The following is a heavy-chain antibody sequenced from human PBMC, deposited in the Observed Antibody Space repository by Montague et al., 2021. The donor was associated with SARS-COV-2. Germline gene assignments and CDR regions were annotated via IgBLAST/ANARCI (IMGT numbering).Heavy chain of an antibody. CDR2: IYYSGST. V-gene: IGHV4-39*07. CDR3: ARVGRQQLVRLSGMDV. J-gene: IGHJ6*02. Sequence: SETLSLTCTVSGASISSSSYYWGWIRQPPGKGLEWIGSIYYSGSTYYXXXLKSRVTISVDTSKNQFSLKLSSVTAADTAVYYCARVGRQQLVRLSGMDVWGQGTLVTVSS. D-gene: IGHD6-13*01. CDR1: GASISSSSYY.